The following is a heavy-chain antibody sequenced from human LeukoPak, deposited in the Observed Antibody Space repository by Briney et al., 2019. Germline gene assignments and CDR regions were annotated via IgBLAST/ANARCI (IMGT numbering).Heavy chain of an antibody. J-gene: IGHJ4*02. CDR2: INPNSGGT. CDR3: ARSHITIFGVDPKNPFDY. V-gene: IGHV1-2*02. D-gene: IGHD3-3*01. CDR1: GYTFTGYY. Sequence: WASVKVSCKASGYTFTGYYMHWVRQAPGQGLEWMGWINPNSGGTNYAQKFQGRVTMTRDTSISTAYMELSRLRSDDTAVYYCARSHITIFGVDPKNPFDYWGQGTLVTVSS.